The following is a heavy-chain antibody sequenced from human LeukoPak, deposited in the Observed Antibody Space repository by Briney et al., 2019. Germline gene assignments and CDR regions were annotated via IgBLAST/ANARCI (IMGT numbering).Heavy chain of an antibody. V-gene: IGHV1-3*01. CDR1: GYTFTSYA. J-gene: IGHJ6*02. CDR2: INAGNGNT. D-gene: IGHD2-15*01. CDR3: ARVDCSGGSCYSDYYYGMDV. Sequence: ASVKVSCKASGYTFTSYAMHWVRQAPGQRLEWMGWINAGNGNTKYSQKFQGRVTITRDTSASTAYMELSSLRSEDTAVYYCARVDCSGGSCYSDYYYGMDVWGQGTTVTVSS.